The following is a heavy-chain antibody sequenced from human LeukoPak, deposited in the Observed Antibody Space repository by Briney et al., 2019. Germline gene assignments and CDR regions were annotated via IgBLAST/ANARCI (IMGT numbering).Heavy chain of an antibody. CDR1: DGSMSNYY. CDR3: AVGELELPGYFDY. CDR2: IYYSGST. J-gene: IGHJ4*02. V-gene: IGHV4-59*12. Sequence: SETLSLTCSVSDGSMSNYYWSWIRQPPGKGLALIASIYYSGSTNYNPSLEGRVTISVDTSKNQFSLKLNSVTAADTAVYYCAVGELELPGYFDYWGQGTLVTVSS. D-gene: IGHD1-7*01.